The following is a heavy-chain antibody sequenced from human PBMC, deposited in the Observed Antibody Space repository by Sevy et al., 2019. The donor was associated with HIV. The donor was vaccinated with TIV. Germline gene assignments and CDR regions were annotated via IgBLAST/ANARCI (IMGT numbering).Heavy chain of an antibody. D-gene: IGHD1-26*01. CDR2: INPSRAST. CDR1: GYTFTNYY. CDR3: ARGGPILGGPRDDFDI. Sequence: ASVKVSCKASGYTFTNYYIHWVRQAPGQGLEWMGVINPSRASTIYPQNFQGRVTMTRDTSTSTVYMELSSLRSEDTAVYYCARGGPILGGPRDDFDIWGQGTMVTVSS. V-gene: IGHV1-46*01. J-gene: IGHJ3*02.